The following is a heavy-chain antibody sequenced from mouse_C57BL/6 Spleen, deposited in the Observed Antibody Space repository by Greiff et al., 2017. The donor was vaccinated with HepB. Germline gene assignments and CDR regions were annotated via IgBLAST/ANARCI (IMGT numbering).Heavy chain of an antibody. V-gene: IGHV5-6*01. D-gene: IGHD1-1*01. Sequence: EVKLVESGGDLVKPGGSLKLSCAASGFTFSSYGMSWVRQTPDKRLEWVATISSGGSYTYYPDSVKGRFTISRDNAKNTLYLQMSSLKSEDTAMYYCATYGSSYAWFAYWGQGTLVTVSA. CDR3: ATYGSSYAWFAY. J-gene: IGHJ3*01. CDR1: GFTFSSYG. CDR2: ISSGGSYT.